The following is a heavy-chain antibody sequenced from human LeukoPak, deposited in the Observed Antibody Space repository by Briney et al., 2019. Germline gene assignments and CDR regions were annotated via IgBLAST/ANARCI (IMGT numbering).Heavy chain of an antibody. CDR1: GGSISSYY. D-gene: IGHD5-18*01. J-gene: IGHJ4*02. V-gene: IGHV4-59*01. CDR3: ARGYSYGYVDY. Sequence: PSETLSLTCTVSGGSISSYYWSWIRQPPGKGLKWIGYIYYSGSTNYNPSLKSRVTISVDTSKNQFSLKLSSVTAADTAVYYCARGYSYGYVDYWGQGTLVTVSS. CDR2: IYYSGST.